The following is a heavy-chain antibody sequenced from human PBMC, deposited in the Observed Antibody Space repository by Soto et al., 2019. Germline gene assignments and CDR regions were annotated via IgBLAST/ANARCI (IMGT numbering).Heavy chain of an antibody. Sequence: TSETLSLTCAVSGGSIDSSDWWNWVRQSPGKGLEWIGEISHDGRIHYNPSLKSRVTITVDMSKNQISLDLTSVTAEDTALFYCAKDRPRRTSGYFFDYWGQGTPVTVSS. CDR1: GGSIDSSDW. CDR2: ISHDGRI. V-gene: IGHV4-4*02. CDR3: AKDRPRRTSGYFFDY. J-gene: IGHJ4*02. D-gene: IGHD1-1*01.